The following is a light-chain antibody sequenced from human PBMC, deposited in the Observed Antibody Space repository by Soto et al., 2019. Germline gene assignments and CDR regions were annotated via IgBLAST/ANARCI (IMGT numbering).Light chain of an antibody. Sequence: EMVLTQSPGTLSLSPGERATLSCRASQSVSSSYLACYQQKPGQAPRLLLYGASSRATGIPDRFSCSGSGTAFTLTLSRLEPEGFAVYYCQKYGRSPWTVGQGKKVEIK. J-gene: IGKJ1*01. CDR1: QSVSSSY. V-gene: IGKV3-20*01. CDR2: GAS. CDR3: QKYGRSPWT.